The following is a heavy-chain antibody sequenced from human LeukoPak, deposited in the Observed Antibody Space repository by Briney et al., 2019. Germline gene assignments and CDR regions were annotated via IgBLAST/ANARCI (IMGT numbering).Heavy chain of an antibody. CDR1: GYTFTGYY. D-gene: IGHD2/OR15-2a*01. J-gene: IGHJ2*01. CDR3: ARGSPSYAQWHFDL. CDR2: INPNSGGT. Sequence: ASVKVSCKASGYTFTGYYMHWVRQAPGQGLEWMGWINPNSGGTNYAQKFQDWVTMSSDTSISTAYMELSSLRSDDTAVYYCARGSPSYAQWHFDLWGCGTLVTVSS. V-gene: IGHV1-2*04.